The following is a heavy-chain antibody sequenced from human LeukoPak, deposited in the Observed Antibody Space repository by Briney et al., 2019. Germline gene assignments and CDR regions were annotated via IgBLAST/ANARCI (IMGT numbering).Heavy chain of an antibody. J-gene: IGHJ4*02. V-gene: IGHV3-15*01. CDR3: STWTDLYDY. CDR1: GFTFADYS. CDR2: IRSKTDGGTT. D-gene: IGHD3/OR15-3a*01. Sequence: GGSLRLSCIASGFTFADYSMTWFRQAPGKGLEWVGRIRSKTDGGTTDYAAAVKGRFIISRDDSRNTFYLQMNSLTTEDTAVYYCSTWTDLYDYWGQGTLVTVS.